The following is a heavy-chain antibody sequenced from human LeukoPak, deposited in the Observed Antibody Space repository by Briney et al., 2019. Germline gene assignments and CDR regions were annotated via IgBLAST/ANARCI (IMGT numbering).Heavy chain of an antibody. CDR3: ASGSVIGWYFDL. J-gene: IGHJ2*01. CDR2: ISSSGSTI. CDR1: GFTFSDYY. V-gene: IGHV3-11*01. Sequence: GGALRLSCAASGFTFSDYYMSWIRQAQGKGLEWVSYISSSGSTIYYADSVKGRFTISRDNAKNSLYLQMNSLRAEDTAVYYCASGSVIGWYFDLWGRGTLVTVSS. D-gene: IGHD2/OR15-2a*01.